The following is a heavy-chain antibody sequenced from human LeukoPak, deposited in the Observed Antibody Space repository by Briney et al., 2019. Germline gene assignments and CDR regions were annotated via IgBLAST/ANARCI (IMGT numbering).Heavy chain of an antibody. D-gene: IGHD3-10*01. J-gene: IGHJ4*02. CDR1: GYTFTSYD. V-gene: IGHV1-8*01. CDR2: MNPDSGNT. Sequence: ASVKVSCKASGYTFTSYDINWVRQATGQGLEWMGWMNPDSGNTGYAQKFQGRVTMTRNTSISTAYMELSSLRSEDTAVYYCAKTGTMGYYFDYWGQGTLVTVSS. CDR3: AKTGTMGYYFDY.